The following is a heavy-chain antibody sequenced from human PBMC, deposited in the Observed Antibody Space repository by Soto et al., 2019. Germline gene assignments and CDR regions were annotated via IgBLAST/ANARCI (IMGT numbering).Heavy chain of an antibody. D-gene: IGHD3-9*01. CDR3: TRIDKRAFDY. CDR1: GFTFSSYW. Sequence: EVQLVESGGGLVQPGGTLRFSCAASGFTFSSYWMSWVRQAPGKGLEWVANIKQDGSEKNYVDSVKGRFTIFRDNAKNSLYLQMNSLRAEDTAVYFCTRIDKRAFDYWGQGTLVTVSS. CDR2: IKQDGSEK. V-gene: IGHV3-7*02. J-gene: IGHJ4*02.